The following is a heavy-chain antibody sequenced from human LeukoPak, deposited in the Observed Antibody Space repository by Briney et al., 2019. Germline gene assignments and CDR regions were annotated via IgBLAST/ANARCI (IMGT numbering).Heavy chain of an antibody. CDR1: GFTFRNYL. V-gene: IGHV3-48*01. J-gene: IGHJ3*01. D-gene: IGHD2-15*01. Sequence: GGSLRLSCAASGFTFRNYLMNWLRQAPGKGREWVSFISSTGGTIYYADSVKGLFTVSRDNGKNSLLLQMNSLRAEDTALYYCARGYSRAAFDLWGQGTVVAVSS. CDR2: ISSTGGTI. CDR3: ARGYSRAAFDL.